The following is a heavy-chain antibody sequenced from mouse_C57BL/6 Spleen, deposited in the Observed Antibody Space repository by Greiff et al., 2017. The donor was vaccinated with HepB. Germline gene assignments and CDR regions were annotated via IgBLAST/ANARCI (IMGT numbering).Heavy chain of an antibody. CDR1: GFTFSSYA. V-gene: IGHV5-4*03. CDR2: ISDGGSYT. CDR3: ARRREDAMDY. Sequence: DVKLVESGGGLVKPGGSLKLSCAASGFTFSSYAMSWVRQTPEKRLEWVATISDGGSYTYYPDNVKGRFTISRDNAKNNLYLQMSHLKSEDTAMYYCARRREDAMDYWGQGTSVTVSS. J-gene: IGHJ4*01.